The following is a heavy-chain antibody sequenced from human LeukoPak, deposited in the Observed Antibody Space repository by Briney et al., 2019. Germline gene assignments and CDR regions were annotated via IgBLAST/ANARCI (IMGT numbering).Heavy chain of an antibody. J-gene: IGHJ6*02. CDR2: INAGNGNT. V-gene: IGHV1-3*01. CDR3: ATEGIAVAGNYYYYGMDV. D-gene: IGHD6-19*01. CDR1: GYTFTSYA. Sequence: ASVKVSCKASGYTFTSYAMHWVRQAPGQRLEWMGWINAGNGNTKYSQKFQGRVTITRDTSASTAYMELSSLRSEDTAVYYSATEGIAVAGNYYYYGMDVWGQGTTVTVSS.